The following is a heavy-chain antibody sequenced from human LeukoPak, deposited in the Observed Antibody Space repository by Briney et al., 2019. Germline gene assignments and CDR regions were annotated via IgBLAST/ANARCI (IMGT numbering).Heavy chain of an antibody. Sequence: ASVKVSCKASGYTFTGYYMHWVRQAPGQGLEWMGWINPNSGGTNYAQKFQGRVTMTRDTSISTPYMELSRLRSDDTAVYYCARGDPLNDFWSGYYFYWGQGTLVTVSS. CDR2: INPNSGGT. J-gene: IGHJ4*02. CDR1: GYTFTGYY. CDR3: ARGDPLNDFWSGYYFY. V-gene: IGHV1-2*02. D-gene: IGHD3-3*01.